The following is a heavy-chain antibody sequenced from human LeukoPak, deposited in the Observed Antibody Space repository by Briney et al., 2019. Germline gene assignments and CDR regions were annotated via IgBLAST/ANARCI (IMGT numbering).Heavy chain of an antibody. CDR1: GFSFSTFV. D-gene: IGHD4-17*01. CDR2: INHNAQYT. V-gene: IGHV3-23*01. Sequence: GGSLRLSCAASGFSFSTFVMTWVRQAPGKGLESVATINHNAQYTYYADSVKGRFTISRDNSKDTLYLQMNSLRAEDTAVYYCSKKGQNEDYGKPGWGQGTLVTVSS. CDR3: SKKGQNEDYGKPG. J-gene: IGHJ4*02.